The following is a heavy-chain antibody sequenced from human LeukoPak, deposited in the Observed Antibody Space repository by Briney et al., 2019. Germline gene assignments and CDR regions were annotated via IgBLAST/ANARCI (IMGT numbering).Heavy chain of an antibody. CDR1: GYTFTSYG. V-gene: IGHV1-18*01. CDR2: IYSYNDKT. Sequence: ASVKVSCKASGYTFTSYGIGWVRQAPGQGLEWMGWIYSYNDKTTYAQNFQGRVTLTTDTSTTTAYMELKSLRSDDTAVYYCARVGAVTMIVVVISDAFDIWGQGTMVTVSS. D-gene: IGHD3-22*01. CDR3: ARVGAVTMIVVVISDAFDI. J-gene: IGHJ3*02.